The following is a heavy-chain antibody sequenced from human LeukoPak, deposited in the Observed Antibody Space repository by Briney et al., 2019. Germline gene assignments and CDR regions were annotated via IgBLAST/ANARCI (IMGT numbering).Heavy chain of an antibody. J-gene: IGHJ4*02. D-gene: IGHD2-2*01. Sequence: GESLKISCHGSGYXFTSYWIGWVRQMPGKGLEWMGIIYPGDSDTRYSPSFQGQVTISADKSISTAYLQWSSLKASDTAMYYCARLHLTDCSSTSCRSHFDYWGQGTLVTVSS. V-gene: IGHV5-51*01. CDR3: ARLHLTDCSSTSCRSHFDY. CDR1: GYXFTSYW. CDR2: IYPGDSDT.